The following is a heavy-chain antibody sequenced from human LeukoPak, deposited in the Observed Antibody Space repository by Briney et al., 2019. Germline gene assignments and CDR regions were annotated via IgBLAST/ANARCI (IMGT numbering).Heavy chain of an antibody. Sequence: APGKLCCTPAGSTFSPYAIIWGRQAPGQGRGWRGAMSVYNTNRSNATRVQGRCAVTTDTSTSTAYMELRSLRSDDTAMYYCTRVSDHSGGNYDNAFYIWGQGTMVTVSS. CDR1: GSTFSPYA. CDR2: MSVYNTNR. J-gene: IGHJ3*02. D-gene: IGHD4-23*01. V-gene: IGHV1-18*01. CDR3: TRVSDHSGGNYDNAFYI.